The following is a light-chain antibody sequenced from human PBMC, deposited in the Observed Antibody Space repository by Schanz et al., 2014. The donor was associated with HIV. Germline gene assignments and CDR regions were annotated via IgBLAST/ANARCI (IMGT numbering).Light chain of an antibody. CDR2: GAS. Sequence: EIVMTQSPATLSVSPGESATLSCRASQSVSINLAWYQQKPGQAPRLLIYGASSRATGIPDRFSGSGSGTDFTLTISRLEPEDFAVYYCQQYGSSPRTFGQGTKLEIK. CDR3: QQYGSSPRT. J-gene: IGKJ2*01. V-gene: IGKV3-20*01. CDR1: QSVSIN.